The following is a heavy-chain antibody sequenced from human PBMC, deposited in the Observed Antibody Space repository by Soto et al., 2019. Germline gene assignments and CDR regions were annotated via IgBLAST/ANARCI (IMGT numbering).Heavy chain of an antibody. CDR2: INAGNGNT. D-gene: IGHD7-27*01. J-gene: IGHJ6*02. V-gene: IGHV1-3*01. Sequence: ASVKVSCKASGYTFTSYAMHWVRQAPGQRLEWMGWINAGNGNTKYSQKFQGRVTITRDTSASTAYMELSSLRSEDTAVYYCARGTGEYYYYYYGMDVWGQGTTVTVSS. CDR3: ARGTGEYYYYYYGMDV. CDR1: GYTFTSYA.